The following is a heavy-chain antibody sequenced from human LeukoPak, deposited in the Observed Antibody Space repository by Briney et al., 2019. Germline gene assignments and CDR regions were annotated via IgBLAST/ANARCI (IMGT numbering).Heavy chain of an antibody. CDR3: ARGLEVYGDFSPKFDY. CDR1: GGSISSYY. Sequence: PWETLSLTCTVSGGSISSYYWSWIRQPAGKGLEWIGRIYTSGSTNYNPSLKSRVTMSVDTSKNQFSLKLSSVTAADTAVYYCARGLEVYGDFSPKFDYWGQGTLVTVSS. CDR2: IYTSGST. V-gene: IGHV4-4*07. J-gene: IGHJ4*02. D-gene: IGHD2-21*02.